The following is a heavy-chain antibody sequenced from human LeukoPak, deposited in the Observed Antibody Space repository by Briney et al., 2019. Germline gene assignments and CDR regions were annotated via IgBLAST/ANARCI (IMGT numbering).Heavy chain of an antibody. CDR1: GFTFDDYA. J-gene: IGHJ4*02. CDR3: AKAKSGDILTEYYFDY. D-gene: IGHD3-9*01. CDR2: ISWNSGSI. Sequence: PGGSLRLSCAASGFTFDDYAMHWVRQAPGKGLDWVSGISWNSGSIGYADSVKGRFTISRDNAKNSLYLQMNSLRAEDTALYYCAKAKSGDILTEYYFDYWGQGTLVTVSS. V-gene: IGHV3-9*01.